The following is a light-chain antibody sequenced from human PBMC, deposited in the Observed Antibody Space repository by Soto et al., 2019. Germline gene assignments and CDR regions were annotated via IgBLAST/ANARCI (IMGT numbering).Light chain of an antibody. V-gene: IGKV3-11*01. CDR2: DAS. CDR3: QQRSKWPALT. Sequence: EIVLTHSPATLSLSPGERATLSCRASQSVSSYLAWYQQKPGQAPRLLIYDASNRATGIPARFSGSGSGTDFTLTISSLEPEDFAVYYCQQRSKWPALTFGGGTKVDIK. CDR1: QSVSSY. J-gene: IGKJ4*01.